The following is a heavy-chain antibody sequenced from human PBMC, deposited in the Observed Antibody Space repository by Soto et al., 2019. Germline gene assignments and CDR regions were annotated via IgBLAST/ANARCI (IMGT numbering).Heavy chain of an antibody. J-gene: IGHJ4*02. V-gene: IGHV6-1*01. CDR2: TYYRSKSFN. Sequence: PSQTPSLSCAISRDSPSSNSAASNWIRQSPSGGLEWLERTYYRSKSFNNYALSVKSRITINPDTSQNQFSLQLNSVTPEDTAVYYCARGDQGFDYWGQGTLVTVSS. CDR1: RDSPSSNSAA. CDR3: ARGDQGFDY. D-gene: IGHD3-16*01.